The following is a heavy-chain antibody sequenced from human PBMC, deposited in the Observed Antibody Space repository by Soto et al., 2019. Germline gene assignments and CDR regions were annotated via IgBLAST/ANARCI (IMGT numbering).Heavy chain of an antibody. CDR3: ARSIVVVTAADY. CDR1: GYTFTSYA. V-gene: IGHV1-3*01. CDR2: INAGNGNT. D-gene: IGHD2-21*02. Sequence: QVQLVQSGAEVKKPGASVKVSCKASGYTFTSYAMNWVRQAPGQRLEWMGWINAGNGNTKYSQKVQGRVTITRDTSASRAYMESSCLRSEDTAVYYCARSIVVVTAADYWGQGTLVTVSS. J-gene: IGHJ4*02.